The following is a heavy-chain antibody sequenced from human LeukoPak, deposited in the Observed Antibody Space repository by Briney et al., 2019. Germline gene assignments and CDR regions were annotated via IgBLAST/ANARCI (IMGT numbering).Heavy chain of an antibody. CDR3: GRSPVWFGELFAFDI. CDR1: GFTFSYYY. J-gene: IGHJ3*02. CDR2: ISSSGSTI. D-gene: IGHD3-10*01. V-gene: IGHV3-11*01. Sequence: PGGSLRLSCAASGFTFSYYYMSWIRRAPGKGLEWVSYISSSGSTIYYADSVKGRFTISRDNAKNSLYLQMNSLRAEDTAVYYCGRSPVWFGELFAFDIWGQGTMVTVSS.